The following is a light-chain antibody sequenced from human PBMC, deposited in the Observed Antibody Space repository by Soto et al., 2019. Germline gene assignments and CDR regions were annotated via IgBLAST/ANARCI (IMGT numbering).Light chain of an antibody. Sequence: DIVMTQSPDSLAVSLGERATINCKSSQSVLYSSNNKNYLAWYQQKPGQPPKLLIYWTSTRESGVPVRLSGSGSGTDFTLTISSLQAEDVAVYYCQQYYSTPPPWTFGQGTKVEIK. J-gene: IGKJ1*01. CDR3: QQYYSTPPPWT. V-gene: IGKV4-1*01. CDR2: WTS. CDR1: QSVLYSSNNKNY.